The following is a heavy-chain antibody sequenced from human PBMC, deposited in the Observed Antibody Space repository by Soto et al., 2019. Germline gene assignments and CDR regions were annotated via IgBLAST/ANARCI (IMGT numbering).Heavy chain of an antibody. CDR1: GFTVSGNY. Sequence: EVQLVESGGGLVQPGGSLRLSCTASGFTVSGNYMSWVRQAPGKGLEWVSVMYSGGATYFADSVKGRFTISRDNSKNTLFLQMNSLRTEDTAVYYCSRDGGVSFDIWGQGTMVTVSS. V-gene: IGHV3-53*04. CDR2: MYSGGAT. CDR3: SRDGGVSFDI. D-gene: IGHD3-16*01. J-gene: IGHJ3*02.